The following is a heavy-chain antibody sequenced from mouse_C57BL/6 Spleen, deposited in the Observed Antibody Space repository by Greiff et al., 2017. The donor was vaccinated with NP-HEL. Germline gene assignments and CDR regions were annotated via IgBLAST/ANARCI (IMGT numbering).Heavy chain of an antibody. CDR1: GYTFTDYY. D-gene: IGHD2-3*01. CDR3: ARSGMVPMDY. CDR2: IYPGSGNT. J-gene: IGHJ4*01. Sequence: VQLQQSGAELVRPGASVKLSCKASGYTFTDYYINWVKQRPGQGLEWIARIYPGSGNTYYNEKFKGKATLTAEKSSSTAYMQLSSLTSEDSAVYFCARSGMVPMDYWGQGTSVTVSS. V-gene: IGHV1-76*01.